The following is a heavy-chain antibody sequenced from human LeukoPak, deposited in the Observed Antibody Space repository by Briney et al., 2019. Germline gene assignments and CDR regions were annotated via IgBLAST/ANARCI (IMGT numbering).Heavy chain of an antibody. V-gene: IGHV3-23*01. D-gene: IGHD2-2*01. CDR1: GFTFSTYA. Sequence: GGSPRLSCVAPGFTFSTYALSWVRQAPGKGLEWVSAISSSGGSPYYADSVNGRFTISRDNSKNTLYLQMNSLRAEDTALYYCAKDQALSLSSSRALDYWGQGTLVTVSS. CDR2: ISSSGGSP. J-gene: IGHJ4*02. CDR3: AKDQALSLSSSRALDY.